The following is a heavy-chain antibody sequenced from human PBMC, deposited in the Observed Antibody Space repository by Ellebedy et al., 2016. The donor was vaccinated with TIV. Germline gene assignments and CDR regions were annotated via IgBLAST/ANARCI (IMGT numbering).Heavy chain of an antibody. V-gene: IGHV1-46*01. D-gene: IGHD1-26*01. J-gene: IGHJ6*02. CDR3: VVGDGMDV. Sequence: ASVQVSCKASGYPFPNYYMHWVREPPGQGLEWLGIINPSGGSTSYAQKFQGRVTMTRDTSTSTVYMELSSLRSEDTAVYYCVVGDGMDVWGQGTTVTVSS. CDR2: INPSGGST. CDR1: GYPFPNYY.